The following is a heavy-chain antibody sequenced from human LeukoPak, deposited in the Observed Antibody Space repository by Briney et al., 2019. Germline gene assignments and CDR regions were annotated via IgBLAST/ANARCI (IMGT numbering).Heavy chain of an antibody. D-gene: IGHD3-22*01. CDR1: GGSFSGYY. Sequence: SETLSLTCAVYGGSFSGYYWSWIRQPPGKGLEWVGEINHSGSTKYNPSLKSRVTISVDTSKNQFSLKLSSVTAADTAVYYCAREKIGYYDSSGRGWFDPWGQGTLVTVSS. CDR3: AREKIGYYDSSGRGWFDP. V-gene: IGHV4-34*01. J-gene: IGHJ5*02. CDR2: INHSGST.